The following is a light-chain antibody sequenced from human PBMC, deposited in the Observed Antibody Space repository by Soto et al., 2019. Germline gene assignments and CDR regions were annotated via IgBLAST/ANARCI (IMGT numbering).Light chain of an antibody. V-gene: IGKV1-27*01. J-gene: IGKJ4*01. CDR1: QGISNY. CDR3: QKCGIAPLA. CDR2: SAS. Sequence: DIQMTQSPSSLSASLRDRVTITSRAMQGISNYLAWYQQKAGNVHKLLIYSASTFQSCIPSRFSGSRSATDFTLTISSLQPEAVATYCFQKCGIAPLAFGGGTKVDI.